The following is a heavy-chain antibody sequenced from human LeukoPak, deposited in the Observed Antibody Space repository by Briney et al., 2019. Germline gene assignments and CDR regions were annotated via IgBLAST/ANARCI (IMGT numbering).Heavy chain of an antibody. J-gene: IGHJ4*02. V-gene: IGHV3-21*01. CDR2: ISSSGSHM. CDR1: GFTFSSFG. Sequence: VGSLRLSCAASGFTFSSFGMNWVRQAPGKGLEWVSSISSSGSHMYYADSVKGRFTIPRDNAKNSLYLQMNSLRAEDTAVYYCARGVGYFDWLLSYWGQGALVTVSS. CDR3: ARGVGYFDWLLSY. D-gene: IGHD3-9*01.